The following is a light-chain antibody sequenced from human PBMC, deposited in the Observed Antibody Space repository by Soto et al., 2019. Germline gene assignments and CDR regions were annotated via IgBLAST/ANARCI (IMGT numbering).Light chain of an antibody. CDR2: GAS. V-gene: IGKV3D-15*01. CDR1: QSVSSN. J-gene: IGKJ4*01. Sequence: EIVMTQSPATLSVSPGERATLSRRASQSVSSNLAWYQQKPGQAPRLLIYGASTRATGIPARFSGSGSGTEFTLTISSLQSEDFAVYYCQQYHNWPLTFGGGTKVEIK. CDR3: QQYHNWPLT.